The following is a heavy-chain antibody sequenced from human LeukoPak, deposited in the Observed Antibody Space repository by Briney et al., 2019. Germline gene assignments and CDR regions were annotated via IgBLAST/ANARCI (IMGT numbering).Heavy chain of an antibody. D-gene: IGHD6-13*01. V-gene: IGHV3-23*01. CDR1: GFPLSRFG. CDR2: IPGGSGGST. Sequence: GGSLRLSCAASGFPLSRFGMSWVRQAPGKGLEWVSAIPGGSGGSTYYADSVKGRFSISRDNSKDTVFLQMTSLRAEDTAVYYCVAPYGSSYCWGQGTPVTVSS. CDR3: VAPYGSSYC. J-gene: IGHJ4*02.